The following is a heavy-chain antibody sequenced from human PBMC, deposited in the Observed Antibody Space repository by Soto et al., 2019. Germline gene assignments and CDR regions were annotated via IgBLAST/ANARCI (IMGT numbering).Heavy chain of an antibody. CDR1: GYTFTRYN. V-gene: IGHV1-46*01. J-gene: IGHJ3*02. D-gene: IGHD3-10*01. Sequence: QAQLVQSGAEVKKPGASANISCKASGYTFTRYNIHWVRQAAGQGLEWMGIIDTRGGSADYTQRFQGRVTMTRDTSTGTVYMELSSLGSEDTAVYYCARDLPRDLVRGSFDIWGQWTMVTVSS. CDR3: ARDLPRDLVRGSFDI. CDR2: IDTRGGSA.